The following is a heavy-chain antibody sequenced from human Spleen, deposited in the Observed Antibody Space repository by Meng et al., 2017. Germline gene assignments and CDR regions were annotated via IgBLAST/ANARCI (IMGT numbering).Heavy chain of an antibody. V-gene: IGHV3-21*01. D-gene: IGHD5-12*01. CDR1: GFSFSGYS. CDR3: SRYYDVDLGQLAFIDY. CDR2: ISGSGTNT. J-gene: IGHJ4*02. Sequence: GESLKISCTASGFSFSGYSINWVRQPPGTGLEWVSSISGSGTNTYYGDSVKGRFPISRDNSKNPVYLQMNSLRAENTAVYYCSRYYDVDLGQLAFIDYWGQGTLVNVSS.